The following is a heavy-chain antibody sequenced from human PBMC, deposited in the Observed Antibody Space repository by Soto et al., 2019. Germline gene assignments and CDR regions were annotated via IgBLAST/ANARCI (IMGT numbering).Heavy chain of an antibody. J-gene: IGHJ6*02. CDR1: GGTFSSYA. D-gene: IGHD4-17*01. CDR3: ARDRGDYGDYVDYYYYGMDV. V-gene: IGHV1-69*01. Sequence: QVQLVQSGAEVKKPGSSVKVSCKASGGTFSSYAISWVRQAPGQGLEWMGGIIPIFGTANYAQKFQGRVTINADESTSTDYMELISLRSEDTAVYYCARDRGDYGDYVDYYYYGMDVWGQGTTVTVSS. CDR2: IIPIFGTA.